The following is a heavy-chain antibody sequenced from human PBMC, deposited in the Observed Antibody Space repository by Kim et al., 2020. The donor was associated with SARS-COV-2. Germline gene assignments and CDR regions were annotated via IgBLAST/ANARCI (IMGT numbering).Heavy chain of an antibody. J-gene: IGHJ6*02. CDR3: ARRAAMDV. CDR2: SEK. V-gene: IGHV3-7*03. Sequence: SEKYYVDSVKGRFTISRDNAKNSLYLQMNSLRDEDTAVYYCARRAAMDVWGQGTTVTVSS.